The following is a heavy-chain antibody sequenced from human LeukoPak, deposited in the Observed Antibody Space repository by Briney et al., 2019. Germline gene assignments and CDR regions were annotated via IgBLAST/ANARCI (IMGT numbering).Heavy chain of an antibody. V-gene: IGHV3-23*01. CDR3: ARGPISYSSSWYLQH. J-gene: IGHJ1*01. D-gene: IGHD6-13*01. CDR2: ISAGGHST. Sequence: PGGSLRLSCAASGFTFTNYAMSWVRQAPGKGLQGFSVISAGGHSTYYADSVKGRFTISRDSSKNTLYLQMNSLRAEDTAVYYCARGPISYSSSWYLQHWGQGTLVTVSS. CDR1: GFTFTNYA.